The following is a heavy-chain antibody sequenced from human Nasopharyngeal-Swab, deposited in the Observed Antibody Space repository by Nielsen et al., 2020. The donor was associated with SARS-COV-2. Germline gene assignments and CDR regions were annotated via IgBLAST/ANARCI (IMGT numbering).Heavy chain of an antibody. D-gene: IGHD3-3*01. CDR3: ARDPPADFWSGYYLDY. CDR2: ISSSSSTI. Sequence: VRQMPGKGLEWVSYISSSSSTIYYADSVKGRFTISRDNAKNSLYLQMNSLRAEDTAVYYCARDPPADFWSGYYLDYWGQGTRVTVSS. V-gene: IGHV3-48*04. J-gene: IGHJ4*02.